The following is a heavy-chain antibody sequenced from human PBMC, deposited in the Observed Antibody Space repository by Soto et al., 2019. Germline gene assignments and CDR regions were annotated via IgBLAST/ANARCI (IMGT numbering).Heavy chain of an antibody. CDR2: IIPIFGTA. V-gene: IGHV1-69*13. CDR3: ASNGYGDYPGGAAMDV. J-gene: IGHJ6*02. CDR1: GGTFSSYA. Sequence: ASVKVSCKASGGTFSSYAISWVRQAPGQGLEWMGGIIPIFGTANYAQKFQGRVTITADESTSTAYMELSSLRSEDTAVYCCASNGYGDYPGGAAMDVWGQGTTLTVSS. D-gene: IGHD4-17*01.